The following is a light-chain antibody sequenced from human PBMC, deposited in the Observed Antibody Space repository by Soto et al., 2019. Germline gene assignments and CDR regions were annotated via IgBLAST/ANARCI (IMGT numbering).Light chain of an antibody. CDR1: SDDVGGYNY. V-gene: IGLV2-14*01. CDR3: SSYTSSSTLL. CDR2: EVT. J-gene: IGLJ2*01. Sequence: QSALTQPASVSGSPGQSITISCTGTSDDVGGYNYVSWYQQHPGKAPKLMIYEVTDRPSGVSNRFSGSKSGNTASLTISGLQAEDEADYYCSSYTSSSTLLFGGGTKVTVL.